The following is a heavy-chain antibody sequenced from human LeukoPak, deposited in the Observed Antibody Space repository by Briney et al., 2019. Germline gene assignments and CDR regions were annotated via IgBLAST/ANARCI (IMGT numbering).Heavy chain of an antibody. V-gene: IGHV3-7*01. CDR1: GFTFSSYD. J-gene: IGHJ6*02. CDR3: AREWDYGSGRPGEMDV. CDR2: IKQDGSEK. D-gene: IGHD3-10*01. Sequence: QPGGSLRPSCAASGFTFSSYDMSWVRQAPGKGLEWVATIKQDGSEKYYVDSVKGRFTVSRDNAKNSLYLQMNSLRSEDTAVYYCAREWDYGSGRPGEMDVWGQGTTVTVSS.